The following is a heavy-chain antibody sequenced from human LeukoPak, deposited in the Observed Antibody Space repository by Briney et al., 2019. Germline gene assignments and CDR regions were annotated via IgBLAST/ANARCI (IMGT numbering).Heavy chain of an antibody. J-gene: IGHJ4*02. D-gene: IGHD3-22*01. Sequence: GGSLRLSCAASGFTFSNAWMSWVRQAPGKGLEWVGRIKSKTDGGTTDYAAPVKGRFTISRDDSKNTLYLQMNSLKTEDTAVYYCTTGDPDSSGYYGAPWYFDYWGQGTLVTVSS. CDR2: IKSKTDGGTT. CDR1: GFTFSNAW. CDR3: TTGDPDSSGYYGAPWYFDY. V-gene: IGHV3-15*01.